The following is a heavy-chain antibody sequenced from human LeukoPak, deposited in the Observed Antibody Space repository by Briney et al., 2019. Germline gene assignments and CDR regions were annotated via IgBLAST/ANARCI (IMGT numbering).Heavy chain of an antibody. CDR3: ARAGWGIPAVVFDY. V-gene: IGHV3-7*01. CDR2: IKQDGNEK. J-gene: IGHJ4*02. D-gene: IGHD2-2*01. CDR1: GFTFSSYW. Sequence: PGGSLRLSCAASGFTFSSYWMSWVRQAPGKGLEWGANIKQDGNEKYYVDSVKGRFTISRDNAKKSLYLQMNSLRAEDTAVYYCARAGWGIPAVVFDYWGPGTLVTVSS.